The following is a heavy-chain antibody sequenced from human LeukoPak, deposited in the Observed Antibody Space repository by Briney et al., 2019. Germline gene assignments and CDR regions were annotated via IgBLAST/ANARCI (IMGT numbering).Heavy chain of an antibody. V-gene: IGHV3-7*01. CDR2: IKHDGSEK. CDR1: GFIFTNYF. D-gene: IGHD4-23*01. J-gene: IGHJ4*02. CDR3: ARTVTTVVTRDY. Sequence: GGSLRLSCAASGFIFTNYFMSWVRQAPGKGLEWVASIKHDGSEKYYVDSVRGRFTISRDNTMNSLYLQMSSLRAEGTAVYYCARTVTTVVTRDYWGQGTLVTVSS.